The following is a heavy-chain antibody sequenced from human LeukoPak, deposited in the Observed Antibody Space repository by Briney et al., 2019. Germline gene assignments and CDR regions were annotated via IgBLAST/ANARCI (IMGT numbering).Heavy chain of an antibody. CDR1: GGTFSSYA. CDR3: ASGDYYDSSALGQY. V-gene: IGHV1-69*04. D-gene: IGHD3-22*01. J-gene: IGHJ4*02. CDR2: IIRILDIT. Sequence: GASAKVSCKASGGTFSSYAISWVRQAPGQGLEWMGRIIRILDITNYAQKFQGRITITADKSTSTAYMELSSLRSEDTAVYYCASGDYYDSSALGQYWGQGTLVTVSS.